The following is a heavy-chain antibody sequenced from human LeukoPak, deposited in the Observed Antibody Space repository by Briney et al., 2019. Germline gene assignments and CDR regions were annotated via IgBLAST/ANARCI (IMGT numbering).Heavy chain of an antibody. CDR2: ISYDGSNK. CDR3: AGEKTNLKNYDFWSGYYYYYGMDV. V-gene: IGHV3-30-3*01. Sequence: GGSLRLSCAASGFTFSSYAMHWVRQAPGKGLEWVAVISYDGSNKYYADSVKGRFTISRDNSKNTLYLQMNSLRAEDTAVYYCAGEKTNLKNYDFWSGYYYYYGMDVWGQGTTVTVSS. J-gene: IGHJ6*02. CDR1: GFTFSSYA. D-gene: IGHD3-3*01.